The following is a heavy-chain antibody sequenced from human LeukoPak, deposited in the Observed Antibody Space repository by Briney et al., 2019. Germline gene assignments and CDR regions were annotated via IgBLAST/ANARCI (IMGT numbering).Heavy chain of an antibody. CDR1: GFTFSSYG. CDR3: AKDRRGYYYGSGTYTDTYRSFDY. V-gene: IGHV3-30*18. Sequence: QPGGSLRLSCAASGFTFSSYGMHWVRQAPGKGLEWVAVISYDGSNKYYADSVKGRFTISRDNSKNTLYVQMNSLRAEDTAVYYCAKDRRGYYYGSGTYTDTYRSFDYWGQGTLVTVSS. J-gene: IGHJ4*02. D-gene: IGHD3-10*01. CDR2: ISYDGSNK.